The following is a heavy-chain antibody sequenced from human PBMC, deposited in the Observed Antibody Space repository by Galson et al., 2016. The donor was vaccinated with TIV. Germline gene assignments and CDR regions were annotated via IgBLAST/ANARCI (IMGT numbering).Heavy chain of an antibody. CDR3: AREMYYYDSNAYYAFDV. D-gene: IGHD3-22*01. CDR1: GDTFSNYA. Sequence: SVKVSCKASGDTFSNYAISWVRQAPGQGPEWMGRINPIFHTATYAQRLQGRATIMADKSTTTIYMELNSLRPEDTAVYYCAREMYYYDSNAYYAFDVWGQGTMVTVSS. V-gene: IGHV1-69*06. J-gene: IGHJ3*01. CDR2: INPIFHTA.